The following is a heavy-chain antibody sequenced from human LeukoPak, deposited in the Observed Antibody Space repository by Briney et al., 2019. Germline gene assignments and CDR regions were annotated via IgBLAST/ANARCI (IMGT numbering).Heavy chain of an antibody. CDR1: GYTFTGYY. CDR2: ISAYNGNT. CDR3: ARVNLRPIIKFFDY. D-gene: IGHD5-24*01. Sequence: GASVKVSCKASGYTFTGYYLHWVRQAPGQGLEWMGWISAYNGNTNYVQKLQGRVTLTTDTSASTAYMELRSLRSDDTAVYYCARVNLRPIIKFFDYWGQGSLVTVSS. V-gene: IGHV1-18*04. J-gene: IGHJ4*02.